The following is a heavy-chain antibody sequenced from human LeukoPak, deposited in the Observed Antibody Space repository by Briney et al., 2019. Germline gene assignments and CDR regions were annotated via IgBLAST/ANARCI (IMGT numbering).Heavy chain of an antibody. Sequence: GGSLRLSCAASGFTFSSYEMNWVRQAPGKGLEWVSYISSSGSTIYADSVRGQFTISRDNSKNTLYLQMNSLRAEDTAVYYCAKDNFGVSGKYYFFDYWGQGTLVTVSP. J-gene: IGHJ4*02. V-gene: IGHV3-48*03. CDR3: AKDNFGVSGKYYFFDY. D-gene: IGHD1-26*01. CDR1: GFTFSSYE. CDR2: ISSSGSTI.